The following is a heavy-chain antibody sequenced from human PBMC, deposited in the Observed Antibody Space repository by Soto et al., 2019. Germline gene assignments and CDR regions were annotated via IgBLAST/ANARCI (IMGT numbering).Heavy chain of an antibody. CDR3: AKDGIAVSGKGYFDY. CDR1: GFTFSNFA. D-gene: IGHD6-19*01. CDR2: ISAAGRTT. V-gene: IGHV3-23*01. Sequence: GGSLRLSCAPSGFTFSNFAMGWVRQAPGKGLGWVSHISAAGRTTYYADSVKGRFTISRDNSKNSLFLQMDSLRAEDTAVYYCAKDGIAVSGKGYFDYWGHGSLVTSPQ. J-gene: IGHJ4*01.